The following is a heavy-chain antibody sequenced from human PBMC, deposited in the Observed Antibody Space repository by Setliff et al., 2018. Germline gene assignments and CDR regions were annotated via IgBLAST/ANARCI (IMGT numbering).Heavy chain of an antibody. CDR2: MYHSGST. Sequence: PSETLSLTCSVSGGSISGAGYYCSWIRQPPGKGLEWIGSMYHSGSTYYNPSLKSRVTISVDTSKNQFSLNLSSVTAADTAVYYCARAGYELGQYNWFDPWGQGTLVTVSS. D-gene: IGHD2-2*01. V-gene: IGHV4-39*01. CDR1: GGSISGAGYY. CDR3: ARAGYELGQYNWFDP. J-gene: IGHJ5*02.